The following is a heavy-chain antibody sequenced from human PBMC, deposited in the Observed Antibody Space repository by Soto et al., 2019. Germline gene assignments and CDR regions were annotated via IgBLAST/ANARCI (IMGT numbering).Heavy chain of an antibody. D-gene: IGHD3-9*01. CDR1: GDAINSDNDY. Sequence: QLHLQESGPGLLNPSETLSLTCSVSGDAINSDNDYWGWVRQPPGKGLEWSGRSYYRGNTYYNSSPKTSITIYINKSKSKFSMKLNSVPAADSAVYFCARLEGLATISYYFDYWGQGTLVTVSS. CDR3: ARLEGLATISYYFDY. CDR2: SYYRGNT. J-gene: IGHJ4*02. V-gene: IGHV4-39*01.